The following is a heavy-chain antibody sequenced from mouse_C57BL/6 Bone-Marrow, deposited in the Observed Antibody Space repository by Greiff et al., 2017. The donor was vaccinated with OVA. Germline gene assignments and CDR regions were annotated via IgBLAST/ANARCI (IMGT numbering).Heavy chain of an antibody. V-gene: IGHV1-22*01. CDR3: ARWGGAY. CDR1: GYTFTDYY. Sequence: EVQLQESGPELVKPGASVKMSCKASGYTFTDYYMHWVKQSHGKSLEWIGYIHPNNGGTSYNQKFKGKATLTVNKASSTAYMELRSLTSEDSAVYYCARWGGAYWGQGTLVTVSA. CDR2: IHPNNGGT. J-gene: IGHJ3*01.